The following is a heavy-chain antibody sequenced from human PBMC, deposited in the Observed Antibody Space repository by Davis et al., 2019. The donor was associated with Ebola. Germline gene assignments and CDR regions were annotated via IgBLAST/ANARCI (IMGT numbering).Heavy chain of an antibody. V-gene: IGHV3-13*01. D-gene: IGHD6-6*01. CDR1: GFTFSSYD. CDR3: ARAHFGRSSFDY. CDR2: IGTAGDT. Sequence: GESLKISCAASGFTFSSYDMHWVRQVTGKGLEWVSAIGTAGDTYYPGSVKGRFTISRENAKNSLYLQMNSLRAGDTAVYYCARAHFGRSSFDYWGQGILVTVSS. J-gene: IGHJ4*02.